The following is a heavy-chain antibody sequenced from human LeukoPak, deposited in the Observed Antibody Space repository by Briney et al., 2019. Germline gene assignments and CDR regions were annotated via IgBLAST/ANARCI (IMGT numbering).Heavy chain of an antibody. J-gene: IGHJ4*02. D-gene: IGHD5-12*01. CDR1: GGSFSGYY. Sequence: SETLSLTCAVYGGSFSGYYWSWIRQPPGKGLEWIGEINHSGSTNYNPSLKSRVTISVDTSKNQFSLKLSSVTAADTAVYYCARGKWLRGSSDYWGQGTLVTVSS. CDR2: INHSGST. V-gene: IGHV4-34*01. CDR3: ARGKWLRGSSDY.